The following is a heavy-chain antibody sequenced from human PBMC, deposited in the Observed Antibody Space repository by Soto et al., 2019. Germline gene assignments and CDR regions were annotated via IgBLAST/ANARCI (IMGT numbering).Heavy chain of an antibody. CDR3: ARHGAAAFDY. CDR1: GGSISSYY. J-gene: IGHJ4*02. V-gene: IGHV4-59*08. CDR2: MYYSGST. Sequence: QVQLQESGPGLVKPSETLSLTCTVSGGSISSYYWSWIRQPPGKGLEWIGYMYYSGSTKYNPSLKSRVTISVDTSKNQFALKLSSVTAADTAVYYCARHGAAAFDYWGQGTLVTVSS. D-gene: IGHD6-13*01.